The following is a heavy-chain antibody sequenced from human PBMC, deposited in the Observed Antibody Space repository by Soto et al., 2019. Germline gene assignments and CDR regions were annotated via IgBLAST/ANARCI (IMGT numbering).Heavy chain of an antibody. V-gene: IGHV4-31*03. D-gene: IGHD3-22*01. Sequence: QMQLQESGPGLVKPSQTLSLICSVSGGSISRPGYYWAWIRQHPARGLEWIGSISYSGNSNHNPSLQSRLILSVDTSQNCFSLRLISVTAADTAVYYCARLRRDGSGFPDLWGQGAWVIVSS. CDR1: GGSISRPGYY. J-gene: IGHJ5*02. CDR2: ISYSGNS. CDR3: ARLRRDGSGFPDL.